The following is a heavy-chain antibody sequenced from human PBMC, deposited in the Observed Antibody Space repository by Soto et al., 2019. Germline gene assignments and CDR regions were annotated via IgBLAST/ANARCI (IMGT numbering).Heavy chain of an antibody. CDR2: IYYSGST. Sequence: SETLSLTCTVSGGSISSGDYYWSWIRQPPGKGLEWIGYIYYSGSTYYNPSLKSRVTISVDTSKNQFSLKLSSVTAADTAVYYCARAGREVVVAATPGWFDPWAQGTLVTVSS. CDR1: GGSISSGDYY. J-gene: IGHJ5*02. CDR3: ARAGREVVVAATPGWFDP. D-gene: IGHD2-15*01. V-gene: IGHV4-30-4*01.